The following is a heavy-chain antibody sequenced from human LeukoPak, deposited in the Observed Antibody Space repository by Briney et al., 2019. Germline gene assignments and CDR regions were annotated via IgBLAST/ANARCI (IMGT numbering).Heavy chain of an antibody. D-gene: IGHD3-16*01. Sequence: SETLSLTCTVSGSSISTFYWSWIRQPPGKGLEWIGYIYYSGGTNYNPSLKSRVTTSLDTSKNQFSLKLSSVTAADTAVYYCAGGDLYYGFDTWGQGTMVTVSS. CDR3: AGGDLYYGFDT. CDR1: GSSISTFY. V-gene: IGHV4-59*08. J-gene: IGHJ3*02. CDR2: IYYSGGT.